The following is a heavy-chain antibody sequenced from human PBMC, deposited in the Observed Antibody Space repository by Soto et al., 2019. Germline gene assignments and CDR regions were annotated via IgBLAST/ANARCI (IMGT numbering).Heavy chain of an antibody. CDR3: AREPYYYDSSGYYFQGDY. CDR1: GYTFTSYG. D-gene: IGHD3-22*01. CDR2: ISAYNGNT. J-gene: IGHJ4*02. V-gene: IGHV1-18*01. Sequence: ASVKVSCKASGYTFTSYGISWVRQAPGQGLEWMGWISAYNGNTNYAQKLQGRVTMTTDTSTSTAYMELRSLRSDDTAVYYCAREPYYYDSSGYYFQGDYWGQGILVTVSS.